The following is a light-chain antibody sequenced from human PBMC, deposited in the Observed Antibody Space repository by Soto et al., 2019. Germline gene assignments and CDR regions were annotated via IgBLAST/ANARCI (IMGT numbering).Light chain of an antibody. J-gene: IGKJ2*01. Sequence: DIVLTQSPDTLSLSPGERATLSCRASQRLSTYLAWYQQKPGQAPRLLIYDTSKKATGVPTRFSGSGSGTDFTLTISSPEPEDFALYYCQQRSTWPPGYTFGQGTKLEL. CDR3: QQRSTWPPGYT. CDR2: DTS. CDR1: QRLSTY. V-gene: IGKV3-11*01.